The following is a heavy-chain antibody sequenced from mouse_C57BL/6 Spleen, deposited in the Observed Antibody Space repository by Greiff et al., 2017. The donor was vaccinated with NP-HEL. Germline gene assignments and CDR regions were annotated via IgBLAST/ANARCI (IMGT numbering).Heavy chain of an antibody. J-gene: IGHJ3*01. D-gene: IGHD2-4*01. CDR3: ARNYDYDVAWFAY. CDR2: ISYDGSN. CDR1: GYSITSGYY. V-gene: IGHV3-6*01. Sequence: EVKLVESGPGLVKPSQSLSLTCSVTGYSITSGYYWNWIRQFPGNKLEWMGYISYDGSNNYNPSLKNRISITRDTSKNQFFLKLNSVTTEDTATYYCARNYDYDVAWFAYWGQGTLVTVSA.